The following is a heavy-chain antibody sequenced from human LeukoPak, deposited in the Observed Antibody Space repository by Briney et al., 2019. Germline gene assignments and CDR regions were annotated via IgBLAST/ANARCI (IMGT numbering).Heavy chain of an antibody. J-gene: IGHJ4*02. CDR3: VKDLSYESSGSFFDF. D-gene: IGHD3-22*01. CDR1: RFIFEDYT. CDR2: ISWDGTT. V-gene: IGHV3-43*01. Sequence: GGSLRLSCAASRFIFEDYTMHWVRQAPGKTLEWVSLISWDGTTYYADSVKGRFTISRDNSKDSLSLQMDTLRSEDTAFYYCVKDLSYESSGSFFDFWGQGTLVTVS.